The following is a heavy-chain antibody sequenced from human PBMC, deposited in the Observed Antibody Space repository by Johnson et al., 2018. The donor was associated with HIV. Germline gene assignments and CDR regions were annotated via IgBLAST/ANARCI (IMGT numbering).Heavy chain of an antibody. D-gene: IGHD1-26*01. V-gene: IGHV3-53*01. CDR3: GRGGGSYYRDAFDI. CDR1: GFTVSSNY. CDR2: IYSGGST. Sequence: VQLVESGGGLIQPGGSLRLSCAASGFTVSSNYMSWVRQAPGKGLEWVSVIYSGGSTYYADSVKGRFTISRDNAKNSLYLQMNSLRAEDTAVYYCGRGGGSYYRDAFDIWGQGTVVTVSS. J-gene: IGHJ3*02.